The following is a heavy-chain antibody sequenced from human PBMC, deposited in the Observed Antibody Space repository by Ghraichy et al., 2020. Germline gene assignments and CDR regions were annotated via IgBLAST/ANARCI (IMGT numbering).Heavy chain of an antibody. CDR1: GDSVSSNSAA. V-gene: IGHV6-1*01. J-gene: IGHJ6*02. CDR3: ARIGSSSWSYYYYGMDV. D-gene: IGHD6-13*01. CDR2: TYYRSKWYN. Sequence: SQTLSLTCAISGDSVSSNSAAWNWIRQSPSRGLEWLGRTYYRSKWYNDYAVSVKSRITINPDTSKNQFSLQLNSVTPEDTAVYYCARIGSSSWSYYYYGMDVWGQGTTVTVSS.